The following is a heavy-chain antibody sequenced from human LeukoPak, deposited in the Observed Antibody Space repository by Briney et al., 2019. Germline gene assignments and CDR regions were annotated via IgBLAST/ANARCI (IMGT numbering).Heavy chain of an antibody. CDR2: IYTSGST. J-gene: IGHJ4*02. CDR1: GGSISSSSYY. Sequence: PSETLSLTCTVSGGSISSSSYYWSWIRQPAGKGLEWIGRIYTSGSTNYNPSLKSRVTMSVDTSKNQFSLKLSSVTAADTAVYYCARGGGIAARTFDYWGQGTLVTVSS. D-gene: IGHD6-6*01. CDR3: ARGGGIAARTFDY. V-gene: IGHV4-61*02.